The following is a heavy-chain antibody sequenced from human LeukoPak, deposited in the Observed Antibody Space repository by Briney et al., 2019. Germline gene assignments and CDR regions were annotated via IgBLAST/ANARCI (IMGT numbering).Heavy chain of an antibody. D-gene: IGHD3-3*01. CDR3: ARDPSRFTMTFDY. V-gene: IGHV4-39*07. J-gene: IGHJ4*02. Sequence: KTSETLSLTCSVSGGSISSTTYYWGWIRQPPGKGLEWFGIIYHSGSTYYNPSLKSRVTISVDTSKNQFSLKLSSVTAADTAVYYCARDPSRFTMTFDYWGQGTLVTVSS. CDR1: GGSISSTTYY. CDR2: IYHSGST.